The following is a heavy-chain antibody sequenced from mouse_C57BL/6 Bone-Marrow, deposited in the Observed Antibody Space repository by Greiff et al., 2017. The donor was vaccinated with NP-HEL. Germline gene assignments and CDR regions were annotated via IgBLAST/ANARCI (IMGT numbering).Heavy chain of an antibody. CDR1: GYTFTDYY. CDR3: AIWYWFAY. V-gene: IGHV1-76*01. CDR2: IYPGSGNT. D-gene: IGHD2-1*01. Sequence: VQGVESGAELVRPGASVKLSCKASGYTFTDYYINWVKQRPGQGLEWIARIYPGSGNTYYNEKFKGKATLTAEKSSSTAYMQLSSLTSEDSAVYFCAIWYWFAYWGQGTLVTVSA. J-gene: IGHJ3*01.